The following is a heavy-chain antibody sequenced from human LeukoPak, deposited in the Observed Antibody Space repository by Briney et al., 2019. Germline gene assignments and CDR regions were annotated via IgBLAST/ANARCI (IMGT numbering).Heavy chain of an antibody. CDR1: GGSISSYY. J-gene: IGHJ5*02. CDR3: ARHGMGGSYPARWNWFDP. D-gene: IGHD1-26*01. Sequence: PSETLSLTCTVSGGSISSYYWSWIRQPPGKGLEWFGYIYTSGSTNYNPSLKSRVTISVDTSKNQFSLKLSSVTAADTAVYYCARHGMGGSYPARWNWFDPWGQGTLVTVSS. V-gene: IGHV4-4*09. CDR2: IYTSGST.